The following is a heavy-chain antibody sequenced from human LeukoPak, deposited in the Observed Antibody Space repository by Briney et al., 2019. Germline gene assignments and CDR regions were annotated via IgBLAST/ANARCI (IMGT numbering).Heavy chain of an antibody. V-gene: IGHV1-46*01. Sequence: ASVKVSCTASGYTFTSYYMHWVRQAPGQGLEWMGIINPSGGSTSYAQKFQGRVTMTRDTSTSTVYMELSSLRSEDTAVYYCARDTPRGYYDSSGYPDYWGQGTLVTVSS. CDR2: INPSGGST. CDR3: ARDTPRGYYDSSGYPDY. CDR1: GYTFTSYY. D-gene: IGHD3-22*01. J-gene: IGHJ4*02.